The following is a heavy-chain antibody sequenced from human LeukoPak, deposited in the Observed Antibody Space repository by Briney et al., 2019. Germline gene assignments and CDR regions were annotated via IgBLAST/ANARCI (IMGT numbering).Heavy chain of an antibody. CDR1: GFSLSNYW. J-gene: IGHJ4*02. CDR3: ARGGHRQKEF. CDR2: INPDGSGK. Sequence: HPGESLRLSCAASGFSLSNYWMTWVRQSSGKGLEWVAIINPDGSGKNSVDSVKGRFTISRDNAKNSLYLQMSSLRAEDTAVYYCARGGHRQKEFWGQGTLVTVSS. V-gene: IGHV3-7*01. D-gene: IGHD3-10*01.